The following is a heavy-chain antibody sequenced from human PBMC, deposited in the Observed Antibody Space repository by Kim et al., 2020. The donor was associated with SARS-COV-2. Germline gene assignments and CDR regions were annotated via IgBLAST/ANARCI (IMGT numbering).Heavy chain of an antibody. CDR1: GYTFTSYD. D-gene: IGHD3-16*01. CDR3: ARSVSVSAPYYYYGMDV. Sequence: ASVKVSCKASGYTFTSYDINWVRQATGQGLEWMGWMNPNSGNTGYAQKFQGRVTMTRNTSISTAYMELSSLRYEDTAVYYCARSVSVSAPYYYYGMDVWGQGTTVTVSS. J-gene: IGHJ6*02. V-gene: IGHV1-8*01. CDR2: MNPNSGNT.